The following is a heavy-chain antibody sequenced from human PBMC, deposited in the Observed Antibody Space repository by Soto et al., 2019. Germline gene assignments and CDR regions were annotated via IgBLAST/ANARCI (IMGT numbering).Heavy chain of an antibody. CDR3: ARLGGGNWFDP. CDR1: GGSISSYY. J-gene: IGHJ5*02. V-gene: IGHV4-59*08. D-gene: IGHD3-16*01. Sequence: QVQLQESGPGLVKPSETLSLTCTVSGGSISSYYWSWIRQPPGKGLEWIGYIYYSGNTKYNPSLKSRVTISVDTSKNQFSLKLNSVTAADTAVYYCARLGGGNWFDPWGQGTLVTVSS. CDR2: IYYSGNT.